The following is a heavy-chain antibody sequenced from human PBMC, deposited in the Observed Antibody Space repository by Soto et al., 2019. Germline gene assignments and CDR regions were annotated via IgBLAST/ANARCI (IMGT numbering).Heavy chain of an antibody. CDR1: GFTFSSYS. D-gene: IGHD3-22*01. J-gene: IGHJ4*02. Sequence: GGSLRLSCAASGFTFSSYSMNWVRQAPGKGLEWVSSISSSSSYIYYADSVKGRFTISRDNAKNSLYLQMNSLRAEDTAVYYCARDLSYYDSSGSHPFDYWGQGTLVTVSS. CDR3: ARDLSYYDSSGSHPFDY. V-gene: IGHV3-21*01. CDR2: ISSSSSYI.